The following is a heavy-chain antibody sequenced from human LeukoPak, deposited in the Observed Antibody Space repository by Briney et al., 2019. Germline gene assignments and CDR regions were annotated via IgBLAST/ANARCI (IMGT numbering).Heavy chain of an antibody. CDR2: INPNTGDT. Sequence: ASVKVSCKTSGYTFIAYNVHWVRQAPGQGLEWMGWINPNTGDTTYAQQFQGRVTKTRDTSLSTVYMELSSLRSDDTAVYYCARVVCDGSISRRFDSWGQGTQVAVFS. CDR3: ARVVCDGSISRRFDS. CDR1: GYTFIAYN. D-gene: IGHD3-3*02. V-gene: IGHV1-2*02. J-gene: IGHJ4*02.